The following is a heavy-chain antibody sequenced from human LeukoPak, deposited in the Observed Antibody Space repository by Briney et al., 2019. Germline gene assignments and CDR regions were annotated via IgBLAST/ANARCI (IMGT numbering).Heavy chain of an antibody. V-gene: IGHV3-33*01. J-gene: IGHJ6*04. D-gene: IGHD3-9*01. CDR2: ICFDGSNK. CDR1: GFTFSSYG. Sequence: GVSLRLSCAASGFTFSSYGMQWVRPAPGKGLKWVAVICFDGSNKYYTDSGKVRFTISRDNSKNTLYLQMNSLRAEDTAVYYCARDTVGAKKRYYDILTGQSTENYYYGMDVWGKGTTVTVSS. CDR3: ARDTVGAKKRYYDILTGQSTENYYYGMDV.